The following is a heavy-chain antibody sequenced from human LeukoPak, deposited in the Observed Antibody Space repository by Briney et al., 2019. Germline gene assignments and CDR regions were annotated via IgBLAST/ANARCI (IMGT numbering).Heavy chain of an antibody. CDR3: ARHRGSSSLFDY. CDR2: IYYSGST. CDR1: GESISGFY. J-gene: IGHJ4*02. V-gene: IGHV4-59*08. D-gene: IGHD6-6*01. Sequence: SETLSLTCIVSGESISGFYWNWIRQPPGKGLEWLGYIYYSGSTNYNPSLKSRVTISIDTSKNQFSLKLSSVTAADTAVYYCARHRGSSSLFDYWGQGTLVTVSS.